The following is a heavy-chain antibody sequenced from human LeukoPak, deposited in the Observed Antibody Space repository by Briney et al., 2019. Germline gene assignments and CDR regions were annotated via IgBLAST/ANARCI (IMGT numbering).Heavy chain of an antibody. CDR2: IKQDGSET. CDR3: ARLYQRDSSTYRPVDY. J-gene: IGHJ4*02. CDR1: GFIFSNYW. V-gene: IGHV3-7*01. D-gene: IGHD6-19*01. Sequence: GGSLRLSCATSGFIFSNYWMSWVRQAPGKGLEWVANIKQDGSETYYVDSVKGRFTISRDDAKNSLYLQMNSLRAEDTAVYYCARLYQRDSSTYRPVDYWGQGTLVSVSS.